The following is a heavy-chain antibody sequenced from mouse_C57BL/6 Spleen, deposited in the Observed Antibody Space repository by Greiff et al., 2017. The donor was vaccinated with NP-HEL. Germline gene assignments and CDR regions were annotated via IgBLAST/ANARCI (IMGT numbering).Heavy chain of an antibody. CDR1: GYAFSSSW. J-gene: IGHJ2*01. CDR2: IYPGDGDT. Sequence: VQLQQSGPELVKPGASVKISCKASGYAFSSSWMNWVKQRPGKGLEWIGRIYPGDGDTNYNGKFKGKATLTADKSSSTAYMQRSSLTSEDSAVYFCARGTGRGYFDYWGQGTTLTVAS. CDR3: ARGTGRGYFDY. D-gene: IGHD4-1*01. V-gene: IGHV1-82*01.